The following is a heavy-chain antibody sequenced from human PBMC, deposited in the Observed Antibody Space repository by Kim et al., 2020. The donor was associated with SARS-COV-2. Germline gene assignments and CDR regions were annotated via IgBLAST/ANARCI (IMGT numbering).Heavy chain of an antibody. Sequence: ASVKVSCKASGYTFTSYIMYWVRQAPGQRLEWMAWINAGSGYTEYSQKFQGRVTITRDTSASTAYMELSSLRSEDTAIYYCARANNWFDPWGQGTLVTVSS. J-gene: IGHJ5*02. V-gene: IGHV1-3*01. CDR1: GYTFTSYI. CDR2: INAGSGYT. CDR3: ARANNWFDP.